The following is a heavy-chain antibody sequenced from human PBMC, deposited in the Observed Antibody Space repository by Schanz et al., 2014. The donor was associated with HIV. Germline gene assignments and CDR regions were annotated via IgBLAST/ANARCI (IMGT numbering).Heavy chain of an antibody. CDR1: GFTFDSYG. D-gene: IGHD3-22*01. CDR3: AKPEYDSSGNSQSHFDY. Sequence: VQLVESGGGVVQPGRSLRLSCAASGFTFDSYGIHWVRQAPGKGLEWVSTISASGGSTYYADSVNGRFTISRDNSKNTLYLQMTTLRTEDTAVYYCAKPEYDSSGNSQSHFDYWGQGTLVTVSS. J-gene: IGHJ4*02. CDR2: ISASGGST. V-gene: IGHV3-23*04.